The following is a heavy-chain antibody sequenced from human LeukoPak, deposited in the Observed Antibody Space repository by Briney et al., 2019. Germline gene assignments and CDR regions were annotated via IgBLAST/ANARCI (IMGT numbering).Heavy chain of an antibody. CDR1: GGSISSGSYY. J-gene: IGHJ4*02. CDR3: ARRPLRILTGYSPFDY. Sequence: SETLSLTCTVSGGSISSGSYYWSWIRQPAGKGLDWIGRIYTTGSTNYNPSLKSRVTISVDTSKNQFSLKLSSVTAADTAVYYCARRPLRILTGYSPFDYWGQGTLVTVSS. V-gene: IGHV4-61*02. CDR2: IYTTGST. D-gene: IGHD3-9*01.